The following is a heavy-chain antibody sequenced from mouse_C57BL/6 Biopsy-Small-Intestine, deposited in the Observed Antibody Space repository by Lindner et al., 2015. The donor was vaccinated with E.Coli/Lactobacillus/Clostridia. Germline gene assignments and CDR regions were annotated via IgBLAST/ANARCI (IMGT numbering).Heavy chain of an antibody. CDR2: INPSTGGT. D-gene: IGHD2-1*01. CDR3: VRCDGNYVWLAY. CDR1: GYSFTAYY. V-gene: IGHV1-42*01. J-gene: IGHJ3*01. Sequence: VQLQESGPELVKPGASVKISCKASGYSFTAYYMHWVKQSPEKTLEWIGEINPSTGGTTYNQKFKAKATLTVDKSSNTAYMQLKSLTSGDSAVYYCVRCDGNYVWLAYWGQGTLVTVSA.